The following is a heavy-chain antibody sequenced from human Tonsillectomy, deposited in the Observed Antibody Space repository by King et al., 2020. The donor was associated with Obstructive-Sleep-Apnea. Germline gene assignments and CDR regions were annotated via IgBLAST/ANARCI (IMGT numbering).Heavy chain of an antibody. CDR3: ATRGGSGWYGA. CDR1: YGSTRRASYY. CDR2: GYFSGST. Sequence: QLQESGPGLGEPSETLYLTCTVSYGSTRRASYYWDWILQPRGRGLEWIGSGYFSGSTYYNPSLKSRVTLAVDTSKNQFSLKMTSVTAADTAVYYCATRGGSGWYGAWGQGTLVTVSS. J-gene: IGHJ4*02. V-gene: IGHV4-39*01. D-gene: IGHD6-19*01.